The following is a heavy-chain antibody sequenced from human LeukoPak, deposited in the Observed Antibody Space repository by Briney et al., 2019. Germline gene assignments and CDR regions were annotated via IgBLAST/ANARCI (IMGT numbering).Heavy chain of an antibody. CDR2: IYYSGST. V-gene: IGHV4-39*07. J-gene: IGHJ4*02. D-gene: IGHD4-17*01. Sequence: SETLSLTCTVSGGSISSSSYYWGWIRQPPGKGLEWIGSIYYSGSTYYNPSLKSRVTISVDTSKNQFSLKLSSVTAADTAVYYCAANYGDYVSDYWGQGTLVTVSS. CDR1: GGSISSSSYY. CDR3: AANYGDYVSDY.